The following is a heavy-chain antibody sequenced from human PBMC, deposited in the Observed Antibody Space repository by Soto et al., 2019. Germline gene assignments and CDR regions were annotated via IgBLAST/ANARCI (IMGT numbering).Heavy chain of an antibody. Sequence: LRLSCAASGFTFSSSWMSWVRQAPGKGLERVANIKPDGSEKYYVDSVKGRFTISRDNAKDSLYLQMNSLRAEDTAVYYCAKNYYWAFDIWGQGTMVTVSS. CDR2: IKPDGSEK. CDR1: GFTFSSSW. CDR3: AKNYYWAFDI. V-gene: IGHV3-7*03. J-gene: IGHJ3*02. D-gene: IGHD3-10*01.